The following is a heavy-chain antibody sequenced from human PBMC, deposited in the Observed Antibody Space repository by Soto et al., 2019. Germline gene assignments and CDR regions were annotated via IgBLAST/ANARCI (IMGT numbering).Heavy chain of an antibody. J-gene: IGHJ3*02. CDR2: IYYSGST. Sequence: QVQLQESGPGLVKPSQTLSLTCTVSGGSISSGGYYWSWIRQHPGKGLEWIGYIYYSGSTYYNPSLKRRGTIAVDTSKNLFPLQQSAVAAADTAVYYCARMPRVAWEVLGAFDIWGQGTIVAFSS. CDR3: ARMPRVAWEVLGAFDI. D-gene: IGHD3-10*01. V-gene: IGHV4-31*03. CDR1: GGSISSGGYY.